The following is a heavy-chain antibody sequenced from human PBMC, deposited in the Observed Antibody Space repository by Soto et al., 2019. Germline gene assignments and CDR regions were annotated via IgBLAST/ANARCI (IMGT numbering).Heavy chain of an antibody. V-gene: IGHV3-23*01. CDR1: GFTFSSYA. J-gene: IGHJ5*02. D-gene: IGHD3-10*01. CDR3: AKDGSGSYYRVGLPHNWFDP. Sequence: EVQLLESGGGLVQPGGSLRLSCAASGFTFSSYAXXWVRQAPGKGLEWVSAISGSGGSTYYADSVKGRFTISRDNSKSTLYLQMNSLRAEDTAVYYCAKDGSGSYYRVGLPHNWFDPWGQGTLVTVSS. CDR2: ISGSGGST.